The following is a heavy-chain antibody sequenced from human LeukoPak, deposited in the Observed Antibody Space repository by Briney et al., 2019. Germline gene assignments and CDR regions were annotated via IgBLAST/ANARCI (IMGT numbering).Heavy chain of an antibody. CDR3: ARGLMSYDSSGYYVDY. V-gene: IGHV1-2*02. D-gene: IGHD3-22*01. CDR1: GYTFTGYY. Sequence: GASVKVSRKASGYTFTGYYMHWVRQAPGQGLEWMGWINPNSGGTNCAQKFQGRVTMTRDTSISTAYMELSRLRSDDTAVYYCARGLMSYDSSGYYVDYWGQGTLVTVSS. CDR2: INPNSGGT. J-gene: IGHJ4*02.